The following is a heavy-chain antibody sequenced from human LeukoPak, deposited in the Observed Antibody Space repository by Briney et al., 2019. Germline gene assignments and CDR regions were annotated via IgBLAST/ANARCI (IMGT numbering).Heavy chain of an antibody. CDR2: ISAYNGST. CDR1: GYTFTSYG. J-gene: IGHJ1*01. Sequence: ASVKVSCKASGYTFTSYGISWVRQAPGQGLEWMGWISAYNGSTNYAQKLQGRVTMTTDTSTSTAYMELRSLRSDDTAVYYCARGYIAAADRSYFQHWGQGTLVTVSS. CDR3: ARGYIAAADRSYFQH. D-gene: IGHD6-13*01. V-gene: IGHV1-18*01.